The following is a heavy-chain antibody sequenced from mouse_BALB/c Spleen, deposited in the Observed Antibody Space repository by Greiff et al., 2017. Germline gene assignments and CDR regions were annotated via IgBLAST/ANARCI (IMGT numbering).Heavy chain of an antibody. D-gene: IGHD2-3*01. CDR2: ISSGGST. Sequence: EVQLVESGGGLVKPGGSLKLSCAASGFTFSSYAMSWVRQTPEKRLEWVASISSGGSTYYPDSVKGRFTISRDNARNILYLQMSSLRSEDTAMYYCARDPPDAFFDYWGQGTTLTVSS. V-gene: IGHV5-6-5*01. J-gene: IGHJ2*01. CDR1: GFTFSSYA. CDR3: ARDPPDAFFDY.